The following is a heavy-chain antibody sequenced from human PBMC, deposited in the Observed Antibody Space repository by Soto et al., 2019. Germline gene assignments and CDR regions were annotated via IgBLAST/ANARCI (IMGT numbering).Heavy chain of an antibody. V-gene: IGHV1-18*04. CDR2: ISAYSGNT. Sequence: ASVKVSCKASGYTFSSYSISWVRQAPGQGLEWIGRISAYSGNTNYAQRLQGRVTMTTDTSTTTAYMELRSLRSDDTAVYYCVRDMTAPDQIVVVPAAFDYWGQGTLVTVSS. CDR1: GYTFSSYS. CDR3: VRDMTAPDQIVVVPAAFDY. D-gene: IGHD2-2*01. J-gene: IGHJ4*02.